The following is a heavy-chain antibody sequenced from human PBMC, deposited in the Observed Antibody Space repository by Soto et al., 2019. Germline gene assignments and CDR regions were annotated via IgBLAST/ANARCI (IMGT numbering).Heavy chain of an antibody. CDR2: IKQDGSER. Sequence: GGSLRLSCAVSGFRFGTYWMSWVRQAPGKGLEWLASIKQDGSERYYLDSVKGRFTISRDNAKDSLSLQMNSLRGEDTAFYYCARDVGPITIFGEALSGYFDFWGQGTLVTVSS. CDR3: ARDVGPITIFGEALSGYFDF. V-gene: IGHV3-7*03. D-gene: IGHD3-3*01. CDR1: GFRFGTYW. J-gene: IGHJ4*02.